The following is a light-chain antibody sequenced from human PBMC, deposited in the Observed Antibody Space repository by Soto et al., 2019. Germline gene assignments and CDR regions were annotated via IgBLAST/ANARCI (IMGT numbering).Light chain of an antibody. CDR1: QSLLHSNGYNY. V-gene: IGKV2-28*01. CDR2: LGS. J-gene: IGKJ4*01. CDR3: MQALHTPLT. Sequence: DIVMTQSPLTLPVTPGEPASISCRSSQSLLHSNGYNYLDWYLQKPGQSPQLLIYLGSNRASGVPDRFSGSGSGTDFTLKNSRVEAEDVGVYYCMQALHTPLTFGGGTKVEIK.